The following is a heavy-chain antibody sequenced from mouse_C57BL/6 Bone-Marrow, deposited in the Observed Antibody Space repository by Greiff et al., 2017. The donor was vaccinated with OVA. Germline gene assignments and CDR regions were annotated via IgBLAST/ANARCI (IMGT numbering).Heavy chain of an antibody. CDR2: IDPSDSYT. CDR1: GYTFTSYW. V-gene: IGHV1-59*01. CDR3: ARLPYD. Sequence: QVQLQQPGAELVRPGTSVKLSCKASGYTFTSYWMHWVKQRPGQGLEWIGVIDPSDSYTNYNQKFKGKATLTVDTSSSTAYMQLSSLTSEDSAVYYCARLPYDWGQGTTLTVSS. J-gene: IGHJ2*01. D-gene: IGHD1-1*01.